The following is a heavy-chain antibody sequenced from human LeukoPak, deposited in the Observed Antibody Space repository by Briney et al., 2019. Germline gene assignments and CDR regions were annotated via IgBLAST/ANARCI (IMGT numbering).Heavy chain of an antibody. V-gene: IGHV3-64*01. CDR1: GFTFSSYA. CDR2: ISSNGGST. CDR3: ARAGKYCSSTSCFHFDY. J-gene: IGHJ4*02. Sequence: GGSLRLSCAASGFTFSSYAMHWVRQAPGKGLEYVSAISSNGGSTYYVNSVKGRFTISRDNSKNTLYLQMGSLRAEDMAVYYCARAGKYCSSTSCFHFDYWGQGTLVTVSS. D-gene: IGHD2-2*01.